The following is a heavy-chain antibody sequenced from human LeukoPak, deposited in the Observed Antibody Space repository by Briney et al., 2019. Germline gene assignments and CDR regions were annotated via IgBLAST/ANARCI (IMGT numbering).Heavy chain of an antibody. D-gene: IGHD3-9*01. V-gene: IGHV5-51*01. CDR1: GYSFASYW. CDR2: IHPNDAST. J-gene: IGHJ4*02. Sequence: GESLKISCKASGYSFASYWIGWVRQTSGKGLEWMAIIHPNDASTIYSPSFQGQVTISADRSITTAYLQWNTLQASDTAIYYCARHNDWAFDYWDRGTLLTVSS. CDR3: ARHNDWAFDY.